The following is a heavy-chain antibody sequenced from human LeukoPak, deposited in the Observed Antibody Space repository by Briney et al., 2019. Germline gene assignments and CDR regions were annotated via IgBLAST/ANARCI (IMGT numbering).Heavy chain of an antibody. J-gene: IGHJ4*02. D-gene: IGHD2-2*01. CDR1: GYTLTELS. CDR2: FDPEDGET. CDR3: ATARVVPAAFDY. Sequence: ASVKVSCKVSGYTLTELSMHWVRQAPGEGLEWMGGFDPEDGETIYAQKFQGRVTMTEDTSTDTAYMELSSLRSEDTAVYYCATARVVPAAFDYWGQGTLVTVSS. V-gene: IGHV1-24*01.